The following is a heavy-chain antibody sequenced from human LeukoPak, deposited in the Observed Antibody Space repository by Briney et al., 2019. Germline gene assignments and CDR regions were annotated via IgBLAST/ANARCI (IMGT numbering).Heavy chain of an antibody. CDR2: ISTSSRYI. Sequence: GGSPRHSCAASGFTLSYFNINWVRQAPGKGLEWVSSISTSSRYIYYKDSVRGRFTISRDEAKNSLHLEMNSLTAEDTAVYYCAGADCSSSTCYLLRSWFDPWGQGNLVTVSS. CDR1: GFTLSYFN. V-gene: IGHV3-21*01. D-gene: IGHD2-2*01. J-gene: IGHJ5*02. CDR3: AGADCSSSTCYLLRSWFDP.